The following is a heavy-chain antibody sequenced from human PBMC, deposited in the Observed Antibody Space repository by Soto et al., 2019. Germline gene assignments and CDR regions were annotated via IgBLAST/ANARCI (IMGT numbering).Heavy chain of an antibody. Sequence: GGSLRLSCAASGFTFSSYSMNWVRQAPGKGLEWVSSISSSSSYIYYADSVKGRFTTSRDNAKNSLYLQMNSLRAEDTAVYYCARDFLTATYYGMGVWGQGTTVTVSS. CDR3: ARDFLTATYYGMGV. D-gene: IGHD2-15*01. CDR2: ISSSSSYI. CDR1: GFTFSSYS. V-gene: IGHV3-21*01. J-gene: IGHJ6*02.